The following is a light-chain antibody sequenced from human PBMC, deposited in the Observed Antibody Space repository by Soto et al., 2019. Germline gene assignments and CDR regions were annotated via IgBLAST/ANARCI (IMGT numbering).Light chain of an antibody. Sequence: EIVMTQSPATLSVSPGERATLSCRASQSVSSKLAWYQQKPGQAPRLLIYGASTRATGIPARFSGSGSGTEFTLTISILQSEDFAVYSCQQYDNWPLTFGGGTKVEIK. V-gene: IGKV3-15*01. CDR3: QQYDNWPLT. J-gene: IGKJ4*01. CDR2: GAS. CDR1: QSVSSK.